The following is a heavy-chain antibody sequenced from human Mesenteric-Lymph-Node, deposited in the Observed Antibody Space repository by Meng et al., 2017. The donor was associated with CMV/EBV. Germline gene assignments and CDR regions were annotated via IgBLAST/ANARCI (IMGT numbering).Heavy chain of an antibody. CDR2: INHSGVP. V-gene: IGHV4-34*01. J-gene: IGHJ4*02. Sequence: QVHLQQWGAGLLKPSETLSLTCAVYGGSFSGYYWSWIRQPPGKGLEWIGEINHSGVPNYNPSLKRRVTISLDRSKNQFSLKLSSVTAEDTAVYYCARGSDIPVNNYWGQGTLVTVSS. CDR1: GGSFSGYY. D-gene: IGHD2-15*01. CDR3: ARGSDIPVNNY.